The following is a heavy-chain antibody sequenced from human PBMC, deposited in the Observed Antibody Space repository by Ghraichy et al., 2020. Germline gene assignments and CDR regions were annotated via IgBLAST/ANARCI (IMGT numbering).Heavy chain of an antibody. CDR3: ARGVWGDWDFWSGYYTPYYFDY. Sequence: ASVKVSCKASGYTFTSYDINWVRQATGQGLEWMGWMNPNSGNTGYAQKFQGRVTMTRNTSISTAYMELSSLRSEDTAVYYCARGVWGDWDFWSGYYTPYYFDYWGQGTLVTVSS. D-gene: IGHD3-3*01. V-gene: IGHV1-8*01. CDR1: GYTFTSYD. J-gene: IGHJ4*02. CDR2: MNPNSGNT.